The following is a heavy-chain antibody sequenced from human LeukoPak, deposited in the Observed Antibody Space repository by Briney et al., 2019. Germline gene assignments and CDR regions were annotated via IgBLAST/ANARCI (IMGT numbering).Heavy chain of an antibody. V-gene: IGHV4-61*02. D-gene: IGHD3-3*01. CDR3: ARGDFWSGYYFY. Sequence: KTSETLSLTCTVSGGSISSGSYYWSWIRQPAGKGLEWIGRIYTSGSTNYNPSLKSRVTISVDTSKNQFSLKLSSVTAADTAVYYCARGDFWSGYYFYWGQGTLVTVSS. J-gene: IGHJ4*02. CDR1: GGSISSGSYY. CDR2: IYTSGST.